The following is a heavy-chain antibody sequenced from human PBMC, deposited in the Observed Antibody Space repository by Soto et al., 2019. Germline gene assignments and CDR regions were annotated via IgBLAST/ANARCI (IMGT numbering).Heavy chain of an antibody. CDR1: RYIFTAYF. CDR2: INPNNGAT. J-gene: IGHJ5*02. Sequence: QVQLVQSGAEVKKPGASVKVSCKAPRYIFTAYFMHWVRQAPGQGLEGMGCINPNNGATHYGLSFQGRVTMTRDTSISTAYMELSSLRSDDTAVYYCASHDPGARFDPWGQGTLVIVSS. D-gene: IGHD1-1*01. CDR3: ASHDPGARFDP. V-gene: IGHV1-2*02.